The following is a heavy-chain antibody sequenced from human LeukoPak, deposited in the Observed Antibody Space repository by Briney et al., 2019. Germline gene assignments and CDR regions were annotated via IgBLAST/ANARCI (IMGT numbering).Heavy chain of an antibody. CDR1: GGSISSSSYY. CDR2: IYYSGST. D-gene: IGHD2-21*02. V-gene: IGHV4-39*07. CDR3: ARAGDHDYYYYYMDV. Sequence: PSETLSLTCTVSGGSISSSSYYWGWIRQPLGKGLEWIGSIYYSGSTYYNPSLKSRVTISVDTSKNQFSLKLSSVTAADTAVYYCARAGDHDYYYYYMDVWGKGTTVTVSS. J-gene: IGHJ6*03.